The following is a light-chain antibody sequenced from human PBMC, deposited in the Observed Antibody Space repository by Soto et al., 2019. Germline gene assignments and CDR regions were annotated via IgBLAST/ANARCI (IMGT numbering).Light chain of an antibody. J-gene: IGKJ1*01. CDR1: QSISSY. V-gene: IGKV1-39*01. Sequence: DIRMTQSPSSLSASVGDRVTIICRASQSISSYLNWYQQKPGKAPNLLIYAASTLQSGVPSRFSGSGSGTDFTLTISSLQPEDFASYFCQQSYSSRWTFGQGTKVEI. CDR2: AAS. CDR3: QQSYSSRWT.